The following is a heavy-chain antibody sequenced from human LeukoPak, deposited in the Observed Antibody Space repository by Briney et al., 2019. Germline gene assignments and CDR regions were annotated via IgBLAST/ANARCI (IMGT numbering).Heavy chain of an antibody. CDR2: INWNGGTT. Sequence: PGGSLRLSCAASGLTFDDYGMSWVRQPPGKGLEWVSGINWNGGTTAYADSVKGRFTISRDNAKNSLYLQMNSLRAEDTALYYCARGTLKAAATDFDYWGQGTLVTVSS. J-gene: IGHJ4*02. V-gene: IGHV3-20*04. CDR1: GLTFDDYG. D-gene: IGHD6-13*01. CDR3: ARGTLKAAATDFDY.